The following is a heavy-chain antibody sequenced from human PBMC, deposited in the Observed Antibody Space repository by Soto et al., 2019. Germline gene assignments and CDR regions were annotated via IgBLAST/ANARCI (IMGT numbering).Heavy chain of an antibody. D-gene: IGHD3-10*01. CDR2: INHSGST. V-gene: IGHV4-39*07. J-gene: IGHJ4*02. CDR1: GGSISSTSYY. Sequence: SETLSLTCTVSGGSISSTSYYWGWIRQPPGKGLEWIGEINHSGSTNYNPSLKSRVTISVDTSKNQFSLKLSSVTAADTAVYYCARGLLWFGDFDYWGQGTLVTVSS. CDR3: ARGLLWFGDFDY.